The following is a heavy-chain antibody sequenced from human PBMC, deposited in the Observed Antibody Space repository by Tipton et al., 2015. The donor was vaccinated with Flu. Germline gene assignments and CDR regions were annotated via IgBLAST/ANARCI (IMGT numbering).Heavy chain of an antibody. D-gene: IGHD3-10*01. CDR3: ARDRGGYYYYYMDV. CDR1: GGSISSYY. Sequence: LRLSCTVSGGSISSYYWSWIRQPAGKGLEWIGRIYTSGSTNYNPSLKSRVTMSVDTSKNQFSLKLSSVTAADTAVYYCARDRGGYYYYYMDVWGKGTTVTVSS. CDR2: IYTSGST. V-gene: IGHV4-4*07. J-gene: IGHJ6*03.